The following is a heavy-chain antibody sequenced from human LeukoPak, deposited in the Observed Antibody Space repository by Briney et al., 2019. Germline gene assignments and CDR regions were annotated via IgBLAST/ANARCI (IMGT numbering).Heavy chain of an antibody. D-gene: IGHD3-22*01. V-gene: IGHV3-30-3*01. Sequence: GGSLRLSCAASGFTLSSYPMHWVRQAPGKGLEWVAFISYEGISKYYADSVKGRFTISRDNSKNSLILQMNSLRTDDTGVYYCARDPERIDGGGYYLDYWGQGTLVTVSS. J-gene: IGHJ4*02. CDR3: ARDPERIDGGGYYLDY. CDR2: ISYEGISK. CDR1: GFTLSSYP.